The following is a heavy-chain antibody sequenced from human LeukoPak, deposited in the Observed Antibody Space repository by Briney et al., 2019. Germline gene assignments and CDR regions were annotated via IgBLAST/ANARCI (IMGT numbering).Heavy chain of an antibody. J-gene: IGHJ4*02. Sequence: ASVKVSCKASGYTFTGYYMHWVRQAPGQGLEWMGRINPNSGGTNYAQKFQGRVTMTRDTSISTAYMELSRLRSDDTAVYYCARAAFRQWLVPDYWGQGTLVTVSS. CDR2: INPNSGGT. CDR1: GYTFTGYY. D-gene: IGHD6-19*01. CDR3: ARAAFRQWLVPDY. V-gene: IGHV1-2*06.